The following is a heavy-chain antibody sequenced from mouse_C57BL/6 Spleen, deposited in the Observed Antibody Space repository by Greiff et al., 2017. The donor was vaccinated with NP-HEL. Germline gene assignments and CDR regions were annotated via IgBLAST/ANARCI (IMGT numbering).Heavy chain of an antibody. J-gene: IGHJ3*01. Sequence: QVQLKQSGAELARPGASVKLSCKASGYTFTSYGISWVKQRTGQGLEWIGEIYPRSGSTYYNEKFKGKATLTADKSSSTAYMELRILTSEDSAVDFCARFSFAYWGQGTLVTVSA. CDR3: ARFSFAY. V-gene: IGHV1-81*01. CDR1: GYTFTSYG. CDR2: IYPRSGST.